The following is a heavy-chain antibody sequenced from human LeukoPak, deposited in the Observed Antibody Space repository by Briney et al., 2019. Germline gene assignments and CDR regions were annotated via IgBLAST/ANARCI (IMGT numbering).Heavy chain of an antibody. CDR2: ISASGNIQ. CDR1: GFTFSSYA. CDR3: ARDRETYSSRSLYWYFDL. V-gene: IGHV3-48*03. Sequence: PGGSLRLSCAASGFTFSSYAMSWVRQAPGKGLEWVSYISASGNIQYYADSVKGRFTISRDNAKNSLYLQVNSLRAEETAVYYCARDRETYSSRSLYWYFDLWGRGTLVTVSS. J-gene: IGHJ2*01. D-gene: IGHD6-13*01.